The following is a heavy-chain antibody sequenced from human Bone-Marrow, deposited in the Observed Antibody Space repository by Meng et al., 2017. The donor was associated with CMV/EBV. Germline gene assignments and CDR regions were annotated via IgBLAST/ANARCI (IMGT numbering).Heavy chain of an antibody. D-gene: IGHD6-19*01. J-gene: IGHJ4*02. Sequence: GESLKISCAASGFTFSSYAMHWVRQAPGKGLEWVSYISSSGSTIYYADSVKGRFTISRDNAKNSLYLQMNSLRAEDTAVYYCARAPYSSGWYSYWGQGTLVTVSS. CDR3: ARAPYSSGWYSY. CDR1: GFTFSSYA. V-gene: IGHV3-48*04. CDR2: ISSSGSTI.